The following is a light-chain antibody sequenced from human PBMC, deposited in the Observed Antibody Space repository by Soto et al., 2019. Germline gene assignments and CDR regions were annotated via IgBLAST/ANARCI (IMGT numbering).Light chain of an antibody. CDR3: CSYAGSSTYV. CDR1: SSDVGGYDY. Sequence: QSVLTQPASVSGSPGQSITISCTGSSSDVGGYDYVSWYQQHPGKAPKLVLYGVNNRPSGVSNRFSGSKSGNTASLTISGLQAEDEADYYCCSYAGSSTYVFGTGTKVTVL. CDR2: GVN. V-gene: IGLV2-23*02. J-gene: IGLJ1*01.